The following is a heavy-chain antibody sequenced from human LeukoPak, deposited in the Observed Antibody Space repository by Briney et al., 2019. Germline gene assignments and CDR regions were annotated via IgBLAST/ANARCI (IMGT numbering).Heavy chain of an antibody. CDR3: ARGRSLDSRYLLDY. V-gene: IGHV1-2*06. CDR2: INPNSGGT. D-gene: IGHD3-22*01. Sequence: VASVKVSCKASGYTFTGYYMHWVRQAPGQGLEWMGRINPNSGGTNYAQKFQGRVTMTRDTSISTPYMELSRLRSDDTAVYYCARGRSLDSRYLLDYWGQGTLVTVSS. J-gene: IGHJ4*02. CDR1: GYTFTGYY.